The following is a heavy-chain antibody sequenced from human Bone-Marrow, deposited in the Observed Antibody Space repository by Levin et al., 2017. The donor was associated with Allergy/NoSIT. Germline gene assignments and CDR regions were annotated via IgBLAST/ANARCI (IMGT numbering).Heavy chain of an antibody. CDR2: ISSSSSYT. V-gene: IGHV3-11*06. J-gene: IGHJ3*02. CDR1: GFTFSDYY. D-gene: IGHD2-15*01. CDR3: ARQQDIVVVVAATSTIHAFDI. Sequence: PGGSLRLSCAASGFTFSDYYMSWIRQAPGKGLEWVSYISSSSSYTNYADSVKGRFTISRDNAKNSLYLQMNSLRAEDTAVYYCARQQDIVVVVAATSTIHAFDIWGQGTMVTVSS.